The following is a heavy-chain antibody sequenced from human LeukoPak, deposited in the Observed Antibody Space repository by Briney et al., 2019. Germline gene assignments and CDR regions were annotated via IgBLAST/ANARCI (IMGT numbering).Heavy chain of an antibody. CDR1: GFTFRTYG. V-gene: IGHV3-33*01. Sequence: GGSLRLSCAASGFTFRTYGMHWVRQAPGKGLEWAAVIWYDGSNKYYADSVKGRFTISRDNSKNTLYLQMNSLSDEDTAVYYCARDGVATPGTDNYFDSWGQGTLVTVSS. CDR2: IWYDGSNK. J-gene: IGHJ4*02. D-gene: IGHD6-13*01. CDR3: ARDGVATPGTDNYFDS.